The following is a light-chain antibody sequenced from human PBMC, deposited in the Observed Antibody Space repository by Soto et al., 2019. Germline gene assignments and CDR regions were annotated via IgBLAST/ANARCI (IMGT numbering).Light chain of an antibody. CDR2: DVS. CDR3: SSYTSSSTAVV. V-gene: IGLV2-14*01. Sequence: QSVLTQPASVSGSPGQSITISCTGTISDVGGYNYVSWYQQHPGKAPKLMIYDVSNRPSGVSNRFSGSKSGNTASLTISGLQAEDEADYYCSSYTSSSTAVVFGGGTKVTVL. CDR1: ISDVGGYNY. J-gene: IGLJ2*01.